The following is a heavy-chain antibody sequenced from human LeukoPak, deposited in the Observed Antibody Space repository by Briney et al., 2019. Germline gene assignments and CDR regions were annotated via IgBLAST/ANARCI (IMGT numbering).Heavy chain of an antibody. J-gene: IGHJ4*02. CDR1: GFTFSSYT. V-gene: IGHV3-23*01. D-gene: IGHD1-26*01. CDR3: ARLVGATSPIDY. Sequence: GGSLRLSCGVSGFTFSSYTMSWVRQAPGKGLEWVSSIRSSGDNTYYADSVKGRFTISRDNSENTLYLQMNSLRAEDTAVYYCARLVGATSPIDYWDQGTLVTVSS. CDR2: IRSSGDNT.